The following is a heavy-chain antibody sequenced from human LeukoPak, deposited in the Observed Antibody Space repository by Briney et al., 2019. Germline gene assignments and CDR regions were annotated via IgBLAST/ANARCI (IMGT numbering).Heavy chain of an antibody. V-gene: IGHV3-53*01. J-gene: IGHJ4*02. CDR2: LYSDGST. CDR3: ARRVTDSSGWLFDY. CDR1: GLSVSDYY. D-gene: IGHD6-25*01. Sequence: PGGSLRLSCAASGLSVSDYYMSWVRQAPGKGLEWVSVLYSDGSTYFADPVKGRFTTSRDNSKNTVYLQMNSLRAEDTAVYYCARRVTDSSGWLFDYWGQGALVTVSS.